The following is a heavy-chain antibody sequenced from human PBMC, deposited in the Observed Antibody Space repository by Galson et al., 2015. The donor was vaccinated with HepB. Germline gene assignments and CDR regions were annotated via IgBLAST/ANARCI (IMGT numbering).Heavy chain of an antibody. CDR1: GYTFTSYG. J-gene: IGHJ4*02. CDR3: ARNADITIFGVVQSYFDY. CDR2: ISAYNGNT. V-gene: IGHV1-18*04. Sequence: SVKVSCKASGYTFTSYGISWVRQAPGQGLEWMGWISAYNGNTNYAQKPQGRVTMTTDTSTSTAYMELRSLRSDDTAVYYCARNADITIFGVVQSYFDYWGQGTLVTVSS. D-gene: IGHD3-3*01.